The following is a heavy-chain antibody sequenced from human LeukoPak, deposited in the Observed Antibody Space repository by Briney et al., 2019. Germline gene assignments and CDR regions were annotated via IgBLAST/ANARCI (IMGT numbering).Heavy chain of an antibody. Sequence: ASVKVSCKASGYTFTGYYMHWVRQAPGQGFEWMGWINPNSGDTNSAQKFQGRVTMTRDTSISTAYMELSRLRSDDTAVYYCARLYLPATRFDYWGQGTLVTVSS. V-gene: IGHV1-2*02. J-gene: IGHJ4*02. CDR1: GYTFTGYY. CDR3: ARLYLPATRFDY. CDR2: INPNSGDT. D-gene: IGHD5-24*01.